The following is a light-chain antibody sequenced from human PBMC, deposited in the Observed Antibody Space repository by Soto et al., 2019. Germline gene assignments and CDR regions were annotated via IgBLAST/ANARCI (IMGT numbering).Light chain of an antibody. CDR1: QSISTW. J-gene: IGKJ4*01. Sequence: DIPMTQSPSTLSASVGDRVTITCRASQSISTWLAWYQQKPGKAPKVMIYKASNLKSGVPSRFSGSGSGTEFTLTIDSLQPDDFATYYCQHYNSYPITFGGGTKVEV. V-gene: IGKV1-5*03. CDR2: KAS. CDR3: QHYNSYPIT.